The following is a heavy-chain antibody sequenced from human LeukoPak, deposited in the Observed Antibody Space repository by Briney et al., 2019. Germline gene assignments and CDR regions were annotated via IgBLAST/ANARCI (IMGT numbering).Heavy chain of an antibody. Sequence: GGSLRLSCAASGFTFSSYSMNWFRQAPGKGLEWVSSISSSSSYIYYADSVKGRFTISRDNAKNSLYLQMNSLRAEDTAVYYCARDKVQLPFDYWGQGTLVTVSS. CDR1: GFTFSSYS. J-gene: IGHJ4*02. CDR2: ISSSSSYI. CDR3: ARDKVQLPFDY. D-gene: IGHD5-24*01. V-gene: IGHV3-21*01.